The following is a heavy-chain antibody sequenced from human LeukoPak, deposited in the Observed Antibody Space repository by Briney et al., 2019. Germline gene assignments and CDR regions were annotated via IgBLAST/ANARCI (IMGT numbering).Heavy chain of an antibody. CDR2: ISYDGSNK. J-gene: IGHJ4*02. CDR1: GFTFSSYA. D-gene: IGHD2-15*01. Sequence: PGGSLRLSCAASGFTFSSYAMHWVRQAPGKGLEWVAVISYDGSNKYYADSVKGRFTISRDNSKNTLYLQMNSLRAEDTAVYYCARQDEDYDYWGQGTLVTVSS. V-gene: IGHV3-30-3*01. CDR3: ARQDEDYDY.